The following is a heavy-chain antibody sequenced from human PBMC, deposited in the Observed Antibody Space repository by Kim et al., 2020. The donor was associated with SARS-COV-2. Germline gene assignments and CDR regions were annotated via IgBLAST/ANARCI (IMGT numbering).Heavy chain of an antibody. D-gene: IGHD3-16*02. J-gene: IGHJ6*02. CDR1: GFTFGDYA. CDR3: TRDNRLGGVIVYYYYYGMDV. V-gene: IGHV3-49*04. Sequence: GGSLRLSCTASGFTFGDYAMSWVRQAPGKGLEWVGFIRSKAYGGTTEYAASVKGRFTISRDDSKSIAYLQMNSLKTEDTAVYYCTRDNRLGGVIVYYYYYGMDVWGQGTTVTVSS. CDR2: IRSKAYGGTT.